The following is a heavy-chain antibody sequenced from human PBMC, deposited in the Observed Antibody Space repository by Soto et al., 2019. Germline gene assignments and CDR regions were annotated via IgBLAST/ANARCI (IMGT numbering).Heavy chain of an antibody. CDR1: GGTFSSYT. J-gene: IGHJ4*02. CDR3: ARGYYSGRNPSSFDY. Sequence: QLQLVQSGAEVREPGSSVKVSCKASGGTFSSYTVIWVRQAPGQGLEWMGGITPTLNIAKYAEKLQGRVTITADESTSTVNMHLSSLRSEDTAVYFCARGYYSGRNPSSFDYWGQGTLVAVSS. D-gene: IGHD1-26*01. CDR2: ITPTLNIA. V-gene: IGHV1-69*01.